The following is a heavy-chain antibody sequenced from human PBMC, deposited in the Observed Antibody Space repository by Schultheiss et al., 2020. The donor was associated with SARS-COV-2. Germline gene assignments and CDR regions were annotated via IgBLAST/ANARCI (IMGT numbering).Heavy chain of an antibody. CDR2: MYSGGSR. CDR1: GFTFSGSG. J-gene: IGHJ4*02. D-gene: IGHD2-21*01. CDR3: VRDSIRYFDY. V-gene: IGHV3-53*01. Sequence: GGSLRLSCAASGFTFSGSGMHWVRQASGRGLEWVSVMYSGGSRHYADSVRGRFTISRDISKNTLYLQINSLRAEDTAVYYCVRDSIRYFDYWGQGTLVTVSS.